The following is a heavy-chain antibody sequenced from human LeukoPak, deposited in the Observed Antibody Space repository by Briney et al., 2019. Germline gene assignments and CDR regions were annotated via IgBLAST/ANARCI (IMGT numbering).Heavy chain of an antibody. Sequence: SETLSLTCTVSGGSISSYYWSWIRQPPGKGLEWIGSIYYSGRTYYNPSLKSRVTISVDTSKNQFSLKLRSVTAADTAVYYCASPGYTSSTWFDPWGQGTLVTVSS. CDR3: ASPGYTSSTWFDP. CDR1: GGSISSYY. V-gene: IGHV4-59*04. CDR2: IYYSGRT. D-gene: IGHD6-13*01. J-gene: IGHJ5*02.